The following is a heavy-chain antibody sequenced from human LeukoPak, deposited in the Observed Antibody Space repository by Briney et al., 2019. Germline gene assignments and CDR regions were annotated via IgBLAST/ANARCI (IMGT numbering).Heavy chain of an antibody. CDR3: ARGYSSSWYNRFDY. J-gene: IGHJ4*02. CDR1: GFTFSSYW. D-gene: IGHD6-13*01. CDR2: IKHDGREK. Sequence: GGSLRLSCAASGFTFSSYWMSWVRQAPGKGLDWVANIKHDGREKYYVDSVKGRFTISRDMAKNSLFLQMKRLRAKDTAIYSCARGYSSSWYNRFDYWGQGTLVTVSS. V-gene: IGHV3-7*01.